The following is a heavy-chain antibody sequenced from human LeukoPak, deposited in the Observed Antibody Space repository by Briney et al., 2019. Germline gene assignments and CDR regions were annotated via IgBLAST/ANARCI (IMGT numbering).Heavy chain of an antibody. Sequence: GASVKVSCKASGYTFTGYYMHWVRQAPGQGLEWMGWINPNSGGTNYAQKFQGRVTMTRDTSISTAYMELSRLRSDDTAVYYCARDYYYGSRSYFSPRTPFDPWGQGTLVTVSS. CDR3: ARDYYYGSRSYFSPRTPFDP. CDR1: GYTFTGYY. V-gene: IGHV1-2*02. J-gene: IGHJ5*02. D-gene: IGHD3-10*01. CDR2: INPNSGGT.